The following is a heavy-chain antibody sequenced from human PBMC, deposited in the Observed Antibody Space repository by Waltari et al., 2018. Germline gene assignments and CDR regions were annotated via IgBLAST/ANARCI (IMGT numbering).Heavy chain of an antibody. Sequence: DVQLLESGGGLVQPGGSLRLSCAAPGSTLGSPAMTLVRQSPGKGLEWVSSVASTGATYYADSVRGRFTISRDNSKNTVFLQLDRLRVDDTATYFCVKDRGPHDPYNFYYGMNVWGQGTTVTVSS. J-gene: IGHJ6*02. CDR1: GSTLGSPA. D-gene: IGHD1-26*01. CDR3: VKDRGPHDPYNFYYGMNV. V-gene: IGHV3-23*01. CDR2: VASTGAT.